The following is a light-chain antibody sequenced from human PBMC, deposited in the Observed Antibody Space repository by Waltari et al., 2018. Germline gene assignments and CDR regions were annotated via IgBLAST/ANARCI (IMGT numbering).Light chain of an antibody. CDR2: DDI. J-gene: IGLJ2*01. Sequence: SFVLTQPPSVSVAPGQTASITGGGNNIGGNSVHWYQQKQGQAPILVVYDDIDRPSGVPERLSGSNSGITATLTISSVEAGDEADYYCQVWDTTTDQVIFGGGTRLTVL. V-gene: IGLV3-21*02. CDR3: QVWDTTTDQVI. CDR1: NIGGNS.